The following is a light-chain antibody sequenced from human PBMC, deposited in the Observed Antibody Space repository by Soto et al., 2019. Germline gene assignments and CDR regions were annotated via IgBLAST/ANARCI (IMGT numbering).Light chain of an antibody. CDR2: DVS. Sequence: QSVLTQPASVSGSPGQSITISCTGTSIDVGDYNYVSWYQQHPGKAPKLMIYDVSNRPSGVSNRFSGSKSGNTASLTISGLQAEDEADYYCRSYTSSSPYVFGSGTKLTVL. CDR3: RSYTSSSPYV. V-gene: IGLV2-14*01. CDR1: SIDVGDYNY. J-gene: IGLJ1*01.